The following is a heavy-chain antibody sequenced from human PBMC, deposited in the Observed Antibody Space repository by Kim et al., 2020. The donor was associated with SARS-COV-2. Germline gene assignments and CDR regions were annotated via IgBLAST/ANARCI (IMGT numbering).Heavy chain of an antibody. CDR3: ARDAPNGSYFDY. CDR2: N. J-gene: IGHJ4*02. V-gene: IGHV6-1*01. Sequence: NHYAESGKSRITINPDTSKNRFSLQLNSVTPEDTAVYYCARDAPNGSYFDYWGQGTLVTVSP. D-gene: IGHD2-8*01.